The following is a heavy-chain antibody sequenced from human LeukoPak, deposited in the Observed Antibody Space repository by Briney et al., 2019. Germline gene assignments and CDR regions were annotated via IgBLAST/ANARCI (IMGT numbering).Heavy chain of an antibody. D-gene: IGHD4-11*01. CDR1: GGTFSSYA. V-gene: IGHV1-69*13. J-gene: IGHJ3*02. CDR2: IIPIFGTA. Sequence: ASVKVSCKAPGGTFSSYAISWVRQAPGQGLEWMGGIIPIFGTANYAQKFQGRVTITADESTSTAYMELSSLRSEDTAVYYCARVQDYPREAFAFDIWGQGTMVTVSS. CDR3: ARVQDYPREAFAFDI.